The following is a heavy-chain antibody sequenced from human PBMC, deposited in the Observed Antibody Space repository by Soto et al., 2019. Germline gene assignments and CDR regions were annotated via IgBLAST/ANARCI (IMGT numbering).Heavy chain of an antibody. CDR3: ARDIGWYHLDY. CDR1: RSTFCSYL. V-gene: IGHV3-30*03. CDR2: ISYDGSNK. D-gene: IGHD6-19*01. J-gene: IGHJ4*02. Sequence: PGGCTELSRAASRSTFCSYLMPWARQAPGKGLEWVAVISYDGSNKYYADSVKGRFTISRDNSKNTLYLQMNSLRADDTAVDYCARDIGWYHLDYWGQGTLVTGSS.